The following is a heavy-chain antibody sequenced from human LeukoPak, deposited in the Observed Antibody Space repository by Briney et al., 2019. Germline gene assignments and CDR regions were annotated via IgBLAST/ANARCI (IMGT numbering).Heavy chain of an antibody. D-gene: IGHD2-8*01. CDR2: ISSGGGVT. CDR1: GFNFRSFS. CDR3: ARDLVSQFGDL. Sequence: GGSLRLSCEASGFNFRSFSLNWVRQAPGTGLEGVSYISSGGGVTHHADSVKGRFTISRDDAKSSVYLQMHSLRTEDTAVYYCARDLVSQFGDLWGRGTLVTVSS. J-gene: IGHJ2*01. V-gene: IGHV3-48*01.